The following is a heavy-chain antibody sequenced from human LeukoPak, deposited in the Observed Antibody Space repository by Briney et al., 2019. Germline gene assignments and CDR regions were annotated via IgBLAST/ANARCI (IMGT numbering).Heavy chain of an antibody. CDR1: GFTFSSYA. CDR3: ARDTVAAFHYFDY. D-gene: IGHD6-19*01. Sequence: GGSLRLSCAASGFTFSSYAMHWVRQAPGKGLEWVAVISYDGSNKYYADSVKGRFTISRDNAKNSLYLQMNSLRAEDTAVYYCARDTVAAFHYFDYWGQGTLVTVSS. J-gene: IGHJ4*02. CDR2: ISYDGSNK. V-gene: IGHV3-30*04.